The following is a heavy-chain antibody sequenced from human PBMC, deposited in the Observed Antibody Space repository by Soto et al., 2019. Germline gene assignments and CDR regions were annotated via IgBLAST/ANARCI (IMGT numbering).Heavy chain of an antibody. V-gene: IGHV4-39*01. Sequence: PSETLSLTCTVSGGSITSSTYYWGWIRQPPGKGLEWIGSISDSGSTYYNPSLKSRVSMSVDTSKNQFSLKLSSVTAADTAVYYCARHVRPSFDYWGQRTLVTVSS. CDR2: ISDSGST. CDR3: ARHVRPSFDY. J-gene: IGHJ4*02. CDR1: GGSITSSTYY.